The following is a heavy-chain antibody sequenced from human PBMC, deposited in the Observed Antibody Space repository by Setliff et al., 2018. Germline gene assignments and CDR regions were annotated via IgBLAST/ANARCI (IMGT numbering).Heavy chain of an antibody. CDR2: IGAYNGNT. V-gene: IGHV1-18*01. CDR1: GYTFISYD. J-gene: IGHJ3*02. D-gene: IGHD3-9*01. Sequence: ASVKVSCKASGYTFISYDINWVRQAPGQGLEWMGWIGAYNGNTKYAQKLQGRVTLTTETSANTAYMKLRSLRSDDTAVYYCARGEAGYYEAFDIWGQGTMVTVSS. CDR3: ARGEAGYYEAFDI.